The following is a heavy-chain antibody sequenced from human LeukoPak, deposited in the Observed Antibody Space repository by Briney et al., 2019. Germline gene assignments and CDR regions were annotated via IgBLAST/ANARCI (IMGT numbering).Heavy chain of an antibody. J-gene: IGHJ4*02. CDR2: IIPILGIA. Sequence: SSVKVSCKASGGTFSSYTISWVRQAPGQGLEWMGRIIPILGIANYAQKFQGRVTITADKPTSTAYMELSSLRSEDTAMYYCARDNCSSTSCPEVDYWGQGTLVTVSS. CDR1: GGTFSSYT. D-gene: IGHD2-2*01. CDR3: ARDNCSSTSCPEVDY. V-gene: IGHV1-69*04.